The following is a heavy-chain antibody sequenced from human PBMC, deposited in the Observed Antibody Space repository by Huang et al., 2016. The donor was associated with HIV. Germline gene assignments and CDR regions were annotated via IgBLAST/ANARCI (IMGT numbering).Heavy chain of an antibody. Sequence: QLHLQESGPRLVKSSETLSLTCAVSGGSISGSPYYWGWIRQPPGKGLGWFGSIYFTGKTVYTPPLRGRVTISVDTSKKEFSLGLGSVTAADTAVYYCARLCPWLGSRHLEQWGQGTLVTASS. CDR2: IYFTGKT. J-gene: IGHJ4*02. V-gene: IGHV4-39*01. CDR3: ARLCPWLGSRHLEQ. D-gene: IGHD1-1*01. CDR1: GGSISGSPYY.